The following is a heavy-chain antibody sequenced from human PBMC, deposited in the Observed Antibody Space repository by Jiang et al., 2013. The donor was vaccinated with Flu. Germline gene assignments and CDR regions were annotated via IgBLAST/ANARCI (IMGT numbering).Heavy chain of an antibody. V-gene: IGHV1-2*04. D-gene: IGHD3-3*01. Sequence: SVKVSCKASGYTFTGYYMHWVRQAPGQGLEWMGWINPNSGGTNYAQKFQGWVTMTRDTSISTAYMELSRLRSDDTAVYYCARGLEVRRITIFGVVSGTRRENWFDPWGQGTLVTVSS. CDR3: ARGLEVRRITIFGVVSGTRRENWFDP. CDR2: INPNSGGT. J-gene: IGHJ5*02. CDR1: GYTFTGYY.